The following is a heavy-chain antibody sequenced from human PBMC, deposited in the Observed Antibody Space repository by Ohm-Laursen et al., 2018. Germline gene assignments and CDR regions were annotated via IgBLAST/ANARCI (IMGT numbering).Heavy chain of an antibody. V-gene: IGHV3-74*01. J-gene: IGHJ4*02. CDR2: IKGDGSST. D-gene: IGHD2-15*01. CDR1: GFTFSDYY. CDR3: ARDLESTLSADY. Sequence: GSLRLSCAAPGFTFSDYYMSWIRQAPGKGLEWVSRIKGDGSSTTYADSVKGRFTISRDNAKNTLYLQMNSLRAEDTAVYYCARDLESTLSADYWGQGTLVTVSS.